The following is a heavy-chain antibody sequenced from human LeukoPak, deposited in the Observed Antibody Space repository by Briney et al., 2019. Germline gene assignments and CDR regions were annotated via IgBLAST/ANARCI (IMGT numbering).Heavy chain of an antibody. CDR1: RFTVNSNY. J-gene: IGHJ1*01. D-gene: IGHD2-8*01. CDR3: ASMYFSQYLQH. CDR2: IYSGGST. V-gene: IGHV3-53*01. Sequence: GGSLRLSCAASRFTVNSNYMSWVRQAPGKGLEWVSVIYSGGSTYYADSVKGRFTISRDNSKNTLYLQMNSLRAEDTAVYYCASMYFSQYLQHWGQGTLVTVSS.